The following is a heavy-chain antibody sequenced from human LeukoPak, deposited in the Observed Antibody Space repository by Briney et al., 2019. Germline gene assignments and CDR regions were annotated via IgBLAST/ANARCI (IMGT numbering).Heavy chain of an antibody. D-gene: IGHD2-2*03. CDR1: GFTFSSYA. CDR3: AKGSGYCSSTSCYGDFDY. Sequence: PGGSLRLSCAASGFTFSSYAMSWVRQAPGKGLEWVSAISGSGGSTYYADSVKGRFTISRDNSKNTLYLQMNSLRAEDTAVYYCAKGSGYCSSTSCYGDFDYWGQGILVTVSS. CDR2: ISGSGGST. J-gene: IGHJ4*02. V-gene: IGHV3-23*01.